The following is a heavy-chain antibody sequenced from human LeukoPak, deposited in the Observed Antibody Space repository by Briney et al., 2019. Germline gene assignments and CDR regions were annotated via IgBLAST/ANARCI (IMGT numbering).Heavy chain of an antibody. CDR2: IRSKANSYAT. CDR1: GFTFSSYA. V-gene: IGHV3-73*01. CDR3: TRHGDY. J-gene: IGHJ4*02. Sequence: GGSLRLSCSASGFTFSSYAMHWVRQASGKGLEWVGRIRSKANSYATAYAASVKGRFTISRDDSKNTAYLQMNSLKTEDTAVYYCTRHGDYWGQGTLVTVSS.